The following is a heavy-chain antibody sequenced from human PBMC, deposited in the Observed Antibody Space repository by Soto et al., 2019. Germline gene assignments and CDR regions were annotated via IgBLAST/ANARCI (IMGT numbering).Heavy chain of an antibody. D-gene: IGHD3-16*02. CDR3: ASPYYDYAWGSYRYEY. Sequence: QLQLQESGSGLVKPSQTLSLTCAVSGGSISSGGYSWSWIRQPPGKGLEWIGYIYHSGSTYYNPSLRSRATISGDRSTNQFSRKRSSVTAAHTAVYYCASPYYDYAWGSYRYEYWGQGTLVTVSS. CDR1: GGSISSGGYS. V-gene: IGHV4-30-2*01. J-gene: IGHJ4*02. CDR2: IYHSGST.